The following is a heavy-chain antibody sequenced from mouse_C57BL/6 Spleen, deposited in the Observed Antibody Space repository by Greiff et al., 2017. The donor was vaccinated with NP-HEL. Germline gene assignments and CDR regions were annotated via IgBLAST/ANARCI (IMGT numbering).Heavy chain of an antibody. D-gene: IGHD1-1*01. J-gene: IGHJ4*01. Sequence: VQLQQSGAELMKPGASVKLSCKATGYTFTGYWIEWVKQRPGHGLEWIGEILPGSGSTNYNEKFKGKATFTADPSSNTAYMQLSSLTTEDSAIYYCARDTTVAPYAMDYWGQGTSVTVSS. CDR3: ARDTTVAPYAMDY. CDR1: GYTFTGYW. V-gene: IGHV1-9*01. CDR2: ILPGSGST.